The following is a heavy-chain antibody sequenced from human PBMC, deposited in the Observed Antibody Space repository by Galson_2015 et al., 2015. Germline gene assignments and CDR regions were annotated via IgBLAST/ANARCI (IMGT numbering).Heavy chain of an antibody. CDR1: GFSLSDYN. CDR3: ARGNFLLDNVPP. CDR2: ITASGHII. J-gene: IGHJ6*02. Sequence: SLRLSCAASGFSLSDYNMNWVRQAPGKGLEWTSYITASGHIIYYADSVRGRFTISRDRANNLLYLQMDSLRVDDTAVYYCARGNFLLDNVPPWGQGTTVTVSS. V-gene: IGHV3-48*03. D-gene: IGHD2/OR15-2a*01.